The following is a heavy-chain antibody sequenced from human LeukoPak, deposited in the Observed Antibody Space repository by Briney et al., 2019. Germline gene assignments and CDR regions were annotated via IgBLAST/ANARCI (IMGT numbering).Heavy chain of an antibody. Sequence: GGSLRHSCAASGLTFSSYGMSWARHAVGKGRVCVSAISGSGGTTSYADPVKGRFTISRDNSKNTLYLQVSSLRAEDTAVYYCAKEQDFWGDYLAYWGQGTLVTVSS. J-gene: IGHJ4*02. CDR2: ISGSGGTT. CDR3: AKEQDFWGDYLAY. V-gene: IGHV3-23*01. CDR1: GLTFSSYG. D-gene: IGHD3-3*01.